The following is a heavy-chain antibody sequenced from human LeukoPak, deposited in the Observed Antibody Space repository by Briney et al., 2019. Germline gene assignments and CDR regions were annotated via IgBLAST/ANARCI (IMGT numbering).Heavy chain of an antibody. CDR3: ARSFPYDSGDY. D-gene: IGHD3-22*01. Sequence: ASVKVSCKASGYTFTSYDINWVRQATGQGLEWMGWIDLNSGGTNYAQKFQGRVTMTRDTSINTAYMDLTRLRSDDTAVYYCARSFPYDSGDYWGQGTLVTVSS. J-gene: IGHJ4*02. CDR1: GYTFTSYD. CDR2: IDLNSGGT. V-gene: IGHV1-2*02.